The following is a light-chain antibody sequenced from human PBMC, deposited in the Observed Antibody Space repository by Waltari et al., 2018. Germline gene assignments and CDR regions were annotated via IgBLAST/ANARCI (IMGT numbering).Light chain of an antibody. CDR2: YAD. J-gene: IGLJ2*01. Sequence: SYVLTQPPSVSVAPGKTATITCGGNNFGPSNVHWYQRKPGQAPVLLIYYADDRPSGIPERFSGATSGNTSTLTISRVEACDEADYYCQVWESTNEVLFGGGTKLTVL. CDR1: NFGPSN. CDR3: QVWESTNEVL. V-gene: IGLV3-21*01.